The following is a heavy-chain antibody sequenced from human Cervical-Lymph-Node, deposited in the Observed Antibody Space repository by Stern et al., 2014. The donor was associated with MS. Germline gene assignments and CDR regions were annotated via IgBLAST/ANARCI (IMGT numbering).Heavy chain of an antibody. CDR1: GYTFTSYD. J-gene: IGHJ6*02. D-gene: IGHD3-16*01. V-gene: IGHV1-8*01. Sequence: QVQLVQSGAEVKKPGASVKVSCETSGYTFTSYDVSWVRQATGQGLEWMGWMNPNSGKTAYAPKFQGRVTMTRNTSISTAYMEMSSLSSEDTAVYYCARGLMITFGGNTVHGYHGLDVWGQGTTVTVSS. CDR2: MNPNSGKT. CDR3: ARGLMITFGGNTVHGYHGLDV.